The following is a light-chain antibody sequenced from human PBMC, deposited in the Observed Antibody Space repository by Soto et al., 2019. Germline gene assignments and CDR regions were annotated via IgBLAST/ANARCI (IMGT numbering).Light chain of an antibody. CDR3: QQANSFPPDT. J-gene: IGKJ2*01. CDR2: AAS. V-gene: IGKV1-12*01. CDR1: QGSSSW. Sequence: DIQMTQSPSSVSASVGDRVTITCRASQGSSSWLAWYQQKPGKAPKLLIDAASSLQSGVPSRFSGSGSGTDFTLTISSLQPEDFATYYCQQANSFPPDTFGQGTKLEIK.